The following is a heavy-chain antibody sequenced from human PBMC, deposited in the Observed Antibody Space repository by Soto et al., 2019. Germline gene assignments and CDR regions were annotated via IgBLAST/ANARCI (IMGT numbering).Heavy chain of an antibody. CDR2: ISSGGTR. Sequence: GGSLRLSCAASGFTVNNNYMTWVRQAPGKGLEWVSVISSGGTRYYADSVKGRFTISRDNSKNTLYLQMNSLRAEDTAMYYCARDSPYGGYSEGFWGQGTLVTVSS. J-gene: IGHJ4*02. D-gene: IGHD2-21*02. CDR1: GFTVNNNY. V-gene: IGHV3-53*01. CDR3: ARDSPYGGYSEGF.